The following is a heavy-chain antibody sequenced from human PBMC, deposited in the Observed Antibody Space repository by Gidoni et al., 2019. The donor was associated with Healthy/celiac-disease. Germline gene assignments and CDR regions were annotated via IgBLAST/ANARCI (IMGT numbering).Heavy chain of an antibody. V-gene: IGHV3-33*01. CDR3: ARDYYDSSGYSGGNAFDI. J-gene: IGHJ3*02. D-gene: IGHD3-22*01. Sequence: QVQLVASGGGVVQTGRSLRLSCAASGFTFRSHGMHWVRQAPGKGLGWVAVIWYDGSNKYYADSVKGRFTITRDNSKNTLYLQMNSLRAEDTAVYYCARDYYDSSGYSGGNAFDIWGQGTMVTVSS. CDR2: IWYDGSNK. CDR1: GFTFRSHG.